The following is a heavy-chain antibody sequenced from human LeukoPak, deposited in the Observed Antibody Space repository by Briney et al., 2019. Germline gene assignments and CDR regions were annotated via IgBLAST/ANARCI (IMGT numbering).Heavy chain of an antibody. CDR3: ASGLYSGSCYVHYYYGMDV. CDR2: INPNSGGT. V-gene: IGHV1-2*02. CDR1: GYTFTGYY. Sequence: ASVKVSCKASGYTFTGYYMHWVRQAPGQGLEWMGWINPNSGGTNYAQKFQGRVTMTRDTSISTAYMELSRLRSDDTAVYYCASGLYSGSCYVHYYYGMDVWGQGTTVTVSS. D-gene: IGHD1-26*01. J-gene: IGHJ6*02.